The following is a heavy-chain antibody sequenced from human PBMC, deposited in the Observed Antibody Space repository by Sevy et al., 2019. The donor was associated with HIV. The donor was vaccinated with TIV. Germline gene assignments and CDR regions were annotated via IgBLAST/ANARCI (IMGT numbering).Heavy chain of an antibody. D-gene: IGHD3-3*01. Sequence: GGSLRLSCAASGFTFSSYGMHWVRQAPGKGLEWVAVISYDGSNKYYADSVKGRFTISRDNSKNTLYLQMNSLRAEDTVVYYCAKGSTYYDFWSGYFWGQGTLVTVSS. CDR1: GFTFSSYG. CDR2: ISYDGSNK. V-gene: IGHV3-30*18. J-gene: IGHJ4*02. CDR3: AKGSTYYDFWSGYF.